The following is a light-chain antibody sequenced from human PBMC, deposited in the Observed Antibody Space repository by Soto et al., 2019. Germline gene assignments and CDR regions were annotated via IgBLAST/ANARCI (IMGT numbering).Light chain of an antibody. CDR2: DVS. V-gene: IGKV3-11*01. CDR1: QSVSTY. J-gene: IGKJ4*01. CDR3: QQRSDWPLT. Sequence: EIVLTQSPATLSLSPGERATLSCRASQSVSTYLAWYQQKPGQAPRLLICDVSNRATGIPARFSGSGSGTDFTLTISSLEPEDFAIYYCQQRSDWPLTFGGGTKVEIK.